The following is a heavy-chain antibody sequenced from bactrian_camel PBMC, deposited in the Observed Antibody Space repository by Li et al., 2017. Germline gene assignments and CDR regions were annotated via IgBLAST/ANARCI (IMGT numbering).Heavy chain of an antibody. CDR1: GFTLSSYR. CDR2: INSGGEIT. CDR3: AVEGSGAYCSLRALPLGY. D-gene: IGHD3*01. J-gene: IGHJ6*01. V-gene: IGHV3S1*01. Sequence: VQLVESGGGLVQPGGSLRLSCAASGFTLSSYRTYWVRQAPGKGLEWVSSINSGGEITYYADSVKGRFIISKHNAKNTLFLQMNSLKPEDTAMYYCAVEGSGAYCSLRALPLGYWDQGTQVTVS.